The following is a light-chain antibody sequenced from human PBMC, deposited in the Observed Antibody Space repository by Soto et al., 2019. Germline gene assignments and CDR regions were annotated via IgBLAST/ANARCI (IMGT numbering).Light chain of an antibody. Sequence: EIVLTQSPGTLSLSPGERATLSCRASQSVTSDYLAWYQLKPGQAPRLLVYGASSRATGIPDRFSGSGSGTDFTLIISRLEPEDFAVYYCQHYGFSPWTFGQGTKVDIK. CDR2: GAS. J-gene: IGKJ1*01. CDR1: QSVTSDY. V-gene: IGKV3-20*01. CDR3: QHYGFSPWT.